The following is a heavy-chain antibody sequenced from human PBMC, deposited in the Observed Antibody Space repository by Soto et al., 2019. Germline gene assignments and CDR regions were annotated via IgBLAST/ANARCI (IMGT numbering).Heavy chain of an antibody. D-gene: IGHD4-17*01. V-gene: IGHV3-23*01. Sequence: EEQLLESGGGLVQPGGSLRLSCAASGLTFSRYAMSWVRQAPGKGLEWVSIINPSGDITYYGDSVKGRFTISRDNSKNTLSLQMNSLRAEDTAVYYCAKSLRPSGLTTYCFDYRGQGTLVTVSS. CDR2: INPSGDIT. CDR1: GLTFSRYA. J-gene: IGHJ4*02. CDR3: AKSLRPSGLTTYCFDY.